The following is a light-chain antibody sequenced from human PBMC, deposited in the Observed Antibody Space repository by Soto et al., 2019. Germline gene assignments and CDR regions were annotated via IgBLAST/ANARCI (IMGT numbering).Light chain of an antibody. CDR1: QGIGDT. J-gene: IGKJ1*01. Sequence: MVVAPARTTLSVSPVARDTLSCMASQGIGDTLAWYQQKPGQTPRLLIYDTSIRATGVPARFSGSRSGAEFTLTITRLEPEDFAVYHCQQYDGSPRTFGQGTKVDI. V-gene: IGKV3-15*01. CDR2: DTS. CDR3: QQYDGSPRT.